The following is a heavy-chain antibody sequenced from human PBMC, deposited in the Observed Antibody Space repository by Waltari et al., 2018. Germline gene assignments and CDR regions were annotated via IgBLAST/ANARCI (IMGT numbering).Heavy chain of an antibody. CDR2: IYTSGST. V-gene: IGHV4-61*09. J-gene: IGHJ5*02. CDR1: GGSISSGSYY. Sequence: QVQLQESGPGLVKPSQTLSLTCTVSGGSISSGSYYWRWIRQPAGKGLEWIGYIYTSGSTNYNPSLKSRVTISVDTSKNQFSLKLSSVTAADTAVYYCAKGSSWFDPWGQGTLVTVSS. CDR3: AKGSSWFDP.